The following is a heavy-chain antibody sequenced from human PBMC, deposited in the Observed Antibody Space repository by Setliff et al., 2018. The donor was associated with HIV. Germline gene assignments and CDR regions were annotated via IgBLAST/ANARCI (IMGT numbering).Heavy chain of an antibody. J-gene: IGHJ4*02. Sequence: ASVKVSCKASGYTFTNYYMHWVRQAPGQGLEWMGIIYPGGARRSYAQKFQGRVAMTWDTSTSTVYMELSSLRSEDTAVYYCARVGDGYNSFDYWGQGTLVTVSS. CDR1: GYTFTNYY. V-gene: IGHV1-46*01. D-gene: IGHD5-12*01. CDR2: IYPGGARR. CDR3: ARVGDGYNSFDY.